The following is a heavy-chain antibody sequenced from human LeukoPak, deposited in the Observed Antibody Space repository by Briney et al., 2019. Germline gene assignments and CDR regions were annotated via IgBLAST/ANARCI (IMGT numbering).Heavy chain of an antibody. Sequence: SETLSLTYTVSGGSISGYYWIWIRQPPGRGLEWIGYVYYSGITNYNPSLKSRVTISVDTSKSQFSLKLSSVTAADTAVYFCARHLYSGYDRVFDYWGQGSLVTVSS. D-gene: IGHD5-12*01. CDR2: VYYSGIT. V-gene: IGHV4-59*08. CDR3: ARHLYSGYDRVFDY. CDR1: GGSISGYY. J-gene: IGHJ4*02.